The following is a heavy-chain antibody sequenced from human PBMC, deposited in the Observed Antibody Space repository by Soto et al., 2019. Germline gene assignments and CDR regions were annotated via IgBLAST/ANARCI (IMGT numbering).Heavy chain of an antibody. CDR3: ARGGDGYNGGAVY. J-gene: IGHJ4*02. CDR2: IIPKLGSA. CDR1: GGGNLRDYR. D-gene: IGHD2-21*01. Sequence: QVQLVQSGAEVKEPGSSVKVSCKASGGGNLRDYRTTWVRRAPGQGLEWMGGIIPKLGSANYAQNFQGRVTVTADESTNTVYKELRSLRSDDTAVYYCARGGDGYNGGAVYLGQGTPVTVSS. V-gene: IGHV1-69*01.